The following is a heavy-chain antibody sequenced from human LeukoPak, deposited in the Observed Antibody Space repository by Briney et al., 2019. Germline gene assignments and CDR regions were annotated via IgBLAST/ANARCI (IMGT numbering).Heavy chain of an antibody. V-gene: IGHV3-15*01. D-gene: IGHD1-20*01. CDR3: TTDAGYSSKWYKD. J-gene: IGHJ4*02. CDR1: GFIFTNAY. Sequence: GGSLRLSCAASGFIFTNAYMSWVRQAPGKGLEWVGRIKSRGDGGTVEYAAPVKDGFSISRDDSRNMLYLQMNSLKTEDTAVYYRTTDAGYSSKWYKDWGQGTLVTVAS. CDR2: IKSRGDGGTV.